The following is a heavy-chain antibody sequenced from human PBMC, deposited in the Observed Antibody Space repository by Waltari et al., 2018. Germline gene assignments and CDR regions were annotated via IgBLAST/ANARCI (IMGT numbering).Heavy chain of an antibody. J-gene: IGHJ6*03. CDR3: AKAAYYYYYYMDV. CDR2: SSWYSGSR. Sequence: EVQLVESGGGLVQPGRSLRLSCAASGFTFDDYAMHWVRQAPGKGLEWVAGSSWYSGSRGYADSVKGRVTISRDNAKNSLYLQMNRRRAEDTALYYGAKAAYYYYYYMDVWGKGTTVTVSS. CDR1: GFTFDDYA. V-gene: IGHV3-9*01.